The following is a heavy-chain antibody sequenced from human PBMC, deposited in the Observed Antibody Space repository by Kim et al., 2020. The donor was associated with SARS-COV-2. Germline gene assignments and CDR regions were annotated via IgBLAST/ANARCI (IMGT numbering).Heavy chain of an antibody. CDR1: GGSISSSSYY. V-gene: IGHV4-39*01. Sequence: SETLSLTCTVSGGSISSSSYYWGWIRQPPGKGLEWIGSIYYSGSTYYNPSLKSRVTISVDTSKNQFSLKLSSVTAADTAVYYCARRSVLRYFDWLKGVDAFDIWGQGTMVTVSS. J-gene: IGHJ3*02. CDR2: IYYSGST. D-gene: IGHD3-9*01. CDR3: ARRSVLRYFDWLKGVDAFDI.